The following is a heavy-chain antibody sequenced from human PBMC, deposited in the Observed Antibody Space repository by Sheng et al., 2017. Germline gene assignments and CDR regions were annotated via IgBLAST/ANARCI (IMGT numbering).Heavy chain of an antibody. CDR1: GFTFSSYG. Sequence: EVQLVESGGGLVQPGGTLRLSCAASGFTFSSYGMSWVRQAPGKGLEWVSAISGSGGSTYYADSVKGRFTISRDNSKNTLYLQMNSLRAEDTAVYYCARRDYDSSESYFDYWGQGTLVTVSS. D-gene: IGHD3-22*01. J-gene: IGHJ4*02. CDR3: ARRDYDSSESYFDY. V-gene: IGHV3-23*04. CDR2: ISGSGGST.